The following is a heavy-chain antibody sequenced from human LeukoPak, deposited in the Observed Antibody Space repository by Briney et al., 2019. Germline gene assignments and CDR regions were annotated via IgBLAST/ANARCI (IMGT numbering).Heavy chain of an antibody. Sequence: NPSQTLSLTCTVSGGSISSGGYYWSWIRQHPGKGLEWIGNIYYRGSTNYNPSLKSRVTISVDTSKNQFSLKLSSVTAADTAVYYCARRLGGDGYFSWGQGTLVTVSS. V-gene: IGHV4-61*08. CDR3: ARRLGGDGYFS. CDR2: IYYRGST. CDR1: GGSISSGGYY. J-gene: IGHJ5*02. D-gene: IGHD3-22*01.